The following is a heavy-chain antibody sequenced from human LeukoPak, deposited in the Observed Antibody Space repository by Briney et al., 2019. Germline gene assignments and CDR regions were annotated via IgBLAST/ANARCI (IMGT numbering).Heavy chain of an antibody. J-gene: IGHJ4*02. D-gene: IGHD6-13*01. CDR1: GFTLYHYG. CDR2: IISSSSTI. Sequence: PGGSLRLSCAASGFTLYHYGMSWVRQAPGKGLEWVSYIISSSSTIYYADSVKGRFTISRDNAKNSLYLQMNSLRAEDTAVYYCARGGQQLVIDYWGQGTLVTVSS. CDR3: ARGGQQLVIDY. V-gene: IGHV3-48*01.